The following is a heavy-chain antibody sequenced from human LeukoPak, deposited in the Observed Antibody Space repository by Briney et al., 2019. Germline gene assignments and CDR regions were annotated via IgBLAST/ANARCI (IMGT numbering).Heavy chain of an antibody. D-gene: IGHD3-3*02. CDR3: ARGTLAYYFES. CDR2: VYYTENA. CDR1: VGSLSTDI. Sequence: PSETLSVTCTLSVGSLSTDIWCWVRQSLRKGLGWIGYVYYTENANYNPSLKSRATISVDTSRNQFSLQLSYVTAADAAVYYCARGTLAYYFESWGQGTLVTVSS. J-gene: IGHJ4*02. V-gene: IGHV4-59*01.